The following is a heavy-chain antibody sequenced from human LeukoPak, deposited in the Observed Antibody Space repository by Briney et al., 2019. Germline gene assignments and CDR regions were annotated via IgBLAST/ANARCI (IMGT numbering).Heavy chain of an antibody. CDR2: ISWNSGSI. J-gene: IGHJ4*02. V-gene: IGHV3-9*03. CDR1: GFTFDDYA. D-gene: IGHD3-22*01. CDR3: AKDFQYYDSSGYLDY. Sequence: GGSLRLSCAASGFTFDDYAMHWVRQAPGKGLEWVSGISWNSGSIGYADSVKGRFTISRDNAKNSLYLQMNSLRAEDMALYYCAKDFQYYDSSGYLDYWGQGTLVTDSS.